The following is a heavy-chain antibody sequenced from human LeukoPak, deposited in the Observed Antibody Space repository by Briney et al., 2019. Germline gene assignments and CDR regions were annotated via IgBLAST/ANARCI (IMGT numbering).Heavy chain of an antibody. D-gene: IGHD3-10*01. Sequence: SETLSLTCAVYGGSFSGYYWSWIRQPPGKGLEWIGEINHSGSTNYNPSLKSRVTISVETSKNQFSLKLSSVTAADTAVYYCAGGGRFYGMDVWGQGTTVTVSS. V-gene: IGHV4-34*01. J-gene: IGHJ6*02. CDR1: GGSFSGYY. CDR3: AGGGRFYGMDV. CDR2: INHSGST.